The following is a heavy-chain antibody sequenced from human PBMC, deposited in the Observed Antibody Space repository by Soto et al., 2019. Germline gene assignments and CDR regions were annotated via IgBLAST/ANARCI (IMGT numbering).Heavy chain of an antibody. CDR2: MNPNSGNT. CDR1: GYTFTSYD. CDR3: ARGRKVVQNYYYYGMAV. J-gene: IGHJ6*02. Sequence: ASVKVSSKASGYTFTSYDINWVRQASGQGLEWMGWMNPNSGNTGYAQKFQGRVTMTRNTSISTAYMELSSLRSEDTAVYYCARGRKVVQNYYYYGMAVSGQGSTVTVSS. D-gene: IGHD2-2*01. V-gene: IGHV1-8*01.